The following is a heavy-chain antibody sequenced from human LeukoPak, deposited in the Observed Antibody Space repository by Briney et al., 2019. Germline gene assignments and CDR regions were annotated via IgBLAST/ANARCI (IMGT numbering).Heavy chain of an antibody. CDR3: ARASWDSSGYYYEY. V-gene: IGHV3-21*01. J-gene: IGHJ4*02. D-gene: IGHD3-22*01. CDR2: ISTSSIYI. Sequence: PGGSLRLSCAASGFTFSTYAMSWIRQAPGQGLQWVSIISTSSIYIYYADSVKGRFTISRDNAKNSLYLQMNSLRAEDTAVYYCARASWDSSGYYYEYWGQGTLVTVSS. CDR1: GFTFSTYA.